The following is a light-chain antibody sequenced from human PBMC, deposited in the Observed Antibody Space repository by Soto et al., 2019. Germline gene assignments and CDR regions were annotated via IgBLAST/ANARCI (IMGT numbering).Light chain of an antibody. Sequence: DIQMTQSPSTRSAFVGDRVTITCRASQSISSWLAWYQQKPGKAPKLLIYDASSLESGVPSRFSGSGSGTEFTLTISSLQPDDFAAYYCQQYNSYMWTFGQGTKVDIK. CDR3: QQYNSYMWT. CDR1: QSISSW. CDR2: DAS. J-gene: IGKJ1*01. V-gene: IGKV1-5*01.